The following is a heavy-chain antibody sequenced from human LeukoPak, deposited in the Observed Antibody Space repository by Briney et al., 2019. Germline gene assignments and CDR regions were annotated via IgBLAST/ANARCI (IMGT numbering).Heavy chain of an antibody. CDR1: GYTFTSYD. CDR2: MNPNSGNT. CDR3: ASPGAVADAFDI. Sequence: GASVKVSCKASGYTFTSYDINWVRQATGQGLEWMGWMNPNSGNTGYAQKFQGRVTITADKSTSTAYMELSSLRSEDTAVYYCASPGAVADAFDIWGQGTMVTVSS. D-gene: IGHD6-19*01. J-gene: IGHJ3*02. V-gene: IGHV1-8*01.